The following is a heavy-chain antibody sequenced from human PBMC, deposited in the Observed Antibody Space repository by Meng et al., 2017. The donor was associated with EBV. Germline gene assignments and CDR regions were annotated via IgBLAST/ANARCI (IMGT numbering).Heavy chain of an antibody. J-gene: IGHJ4*02. D-gene: IGHD3-22*01. CDR1: GHTFTSHG. V-gene: IGHV1-18*01. CDR3: ARDGRLYDTPSPFDY. Sequence: QVQWGQSGAGVKKPGASVKVSCKASGHTFTSHGISWVRQAPGQGLEWMGWISAYNGNTNYAQKLQGRVTMTTDTSTSTAYMELRSLRSDDTAVYYCARDGRLYDTPSPFDYWGQGTLVTVSS. CDR2: ISAYNGNT.